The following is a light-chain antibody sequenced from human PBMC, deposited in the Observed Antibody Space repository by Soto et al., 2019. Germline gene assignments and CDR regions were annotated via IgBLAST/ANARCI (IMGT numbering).Light chain of an antibody. V-gene: IGLV2-14*01. Sequence: QSALTQPASVSGSPGQSITISCTGTSSDVGAYKYVSWYQQHPGKAPKVMIYEVSNRPSGASNRFSGSKSGNTASLTISGLQAEDEADYFCSSYSSSSTLFVFXTGTKLTVL. CDR3: SSYSSSSTLFV. J-gene: IGLJ1*01. CDR2: EVS. CDR1: SSDVGAYKY.